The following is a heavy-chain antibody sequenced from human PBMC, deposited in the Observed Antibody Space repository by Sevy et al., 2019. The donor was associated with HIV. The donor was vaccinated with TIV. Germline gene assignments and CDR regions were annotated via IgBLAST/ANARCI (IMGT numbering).Heavy chain of an antibody. V-gene: IGHV3-21*01. CDR1: GFTFSSYS. D-gene: IGHD6-6*01. Sequence: GGSLRLSCAASGFTFSSYSMNWVRQAPGKGLEWVSSISSSSSYIYYADSVKGRFTISRDNAKNSLYLQMNSLRAEDTAVYDCARDRRSSSSCAFDIWGQGTMVTVSS. CDR3: ARDRRSSSSCAFDI. J-gene: IGHJ3*02. CDR2: ISSSSSYI.